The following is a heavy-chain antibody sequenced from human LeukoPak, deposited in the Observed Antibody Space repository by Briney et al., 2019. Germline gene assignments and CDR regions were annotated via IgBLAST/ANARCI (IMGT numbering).Heavy chain of an antibody. Sequence: ASVKVSCKVSGYTLTELSMHWVRQAPGKGLEWMGVFDPEDGETIYAQKFQGRVTMTEDTSTDTAYMELSSLRSEDTAVYYCATGVSGSLETYYYYGMDVWGQGTTVTVSS. D-gene: IGHD3-10*01. J-gene: IGHJ6*02. CDR3: ATGVSGSLETYYYYGMDV. CDR1: GYTLTELS. CDR2: FDPEDGET. V-gene: IGHV1-24*01.